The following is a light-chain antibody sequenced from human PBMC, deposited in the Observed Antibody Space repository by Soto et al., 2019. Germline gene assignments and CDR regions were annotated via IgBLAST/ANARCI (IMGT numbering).Light chain of an antibody. CDR2: DVS. V-gene: IGLV2-14*01. J-gene: IGLJ1*01. Sequence: QSALTQPASVSGSPGQSITISCTGTSSDVGGYSYVSWYQQLPGKAPKLMIYDVSDRPSGVSNRSSGSKSGNTASLTISGLQAGDEADYYCSSYTSSSLYVFGTGTKVTVL. CDR3: SSYTSSSLYV. CDR1: SSDVGGYSY.